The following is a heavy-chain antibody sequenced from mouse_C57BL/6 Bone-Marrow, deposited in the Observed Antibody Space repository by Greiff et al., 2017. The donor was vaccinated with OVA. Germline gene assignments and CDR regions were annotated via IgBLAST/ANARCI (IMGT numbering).Heavy chain of an antibody. CDR3: ARHFGNYLYAMDY. D-gene: IGHD2-1*01. CDR2: IWSDGST. CDR1: GFSLTSYG. J-gene: IGHJ4*01. Sequence: VQRVESGPGLVAPSQSLSITCTISGFSLTSYGVHWVRQPPGKGLEWLVVIWSDGSTTYNSALKSRLSISKDNSKSQVFLKMNSLQTDDTAMYYCARHFGNYLYAMDYWGQGTSVTVSS. V-gene: IGHV2-6-1*01.